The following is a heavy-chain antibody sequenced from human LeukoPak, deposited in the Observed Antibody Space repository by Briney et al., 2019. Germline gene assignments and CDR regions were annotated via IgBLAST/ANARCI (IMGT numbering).Heavy chain of an antibody. V-gene: IGHV3-11*01. CDR3: ARELYSNSAFDY. D-gene: IGHD4-11*01. CDR1: GFTFSDYY. Sequence: GGSLRLSCAASGFTFSDYYMSWIRQAPGKGLEWVSYISSRGSTIYYADSVKGRFTISRDNAKNSLYLQMNSLRAEDTAVYYCARELYSNSAFDYWGQGTLVTVSS. J-gene: IGHJ4*02. CDR2: ISSRGSTI.